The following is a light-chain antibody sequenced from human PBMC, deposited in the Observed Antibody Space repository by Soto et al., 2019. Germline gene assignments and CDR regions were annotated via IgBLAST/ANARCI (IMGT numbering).Light chain of an antibody. CDR2: DVS. J-gene: IGLJ2*01. V-gene: IGLV2-14*03. CDR1: SSDVGGFDY. CDR3: SSFTSTSTLV. Sequence: QSVLTQPASVSGSPGQSITISCTGTSSDVGGFDYVSWYQHHPGEAPKLILYDVSNRPSGISYRFSGSKSGNTASLTISGLQAEDEADYYCSSFTSTSTLVFGGGTKVTVL.